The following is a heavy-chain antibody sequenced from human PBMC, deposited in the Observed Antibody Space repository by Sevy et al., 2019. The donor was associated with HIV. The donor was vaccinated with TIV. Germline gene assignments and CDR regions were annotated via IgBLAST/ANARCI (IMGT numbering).Heavy chain of an antibody. D-gene: IGHD5-18*01. CDR1: RFTFSDSW. J-gene: IGHJ4*02. Sequence: GGSLRLSCVASRFTFSDSWMTWVRQAPGKGLERIAFINEDGSRLGYVDSVRGRCTISRENTKNSLYLQMNSLRAEDTAVYFCARDRAYSAFDYWGQGTLVTVSS. CDR3: ARDRAYSAFDY. V-gene: IGHV3-7*01. CDR2: INEDGSRL.